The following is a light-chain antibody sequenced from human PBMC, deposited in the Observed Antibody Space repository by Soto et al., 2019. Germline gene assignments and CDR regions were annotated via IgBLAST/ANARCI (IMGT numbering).Light chain of an antibody. J-gene: IGKJ4*01. V-gene: IGKV1-39*01. CDR3: QQSYTLSPLT. CDR2: AAS. Sequence: DIQLTQSPSSLSASVGDRVTITCRASQSISNYLNWYQQKPGKPPKVLISAASSLQRGVPSRFSGSGSGADFTLTISSLHPEDFATYYCQQSYTLSPLTFGGGTKVAI. CDR1: QSISNY.